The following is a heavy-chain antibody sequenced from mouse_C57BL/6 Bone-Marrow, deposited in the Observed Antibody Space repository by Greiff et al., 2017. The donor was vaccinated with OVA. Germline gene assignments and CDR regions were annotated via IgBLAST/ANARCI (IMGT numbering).Heavy chain of an antibody. CDR3: ARVGDVHY. J-gene: IGHJ2*01. CDR1: GYSITSGYY. Sequence: VQLKESGPGLVKPSQSLSLTCSVTGYSITSGYYWNWIRQFPGNKLEWMGYISYDGSNNYNPSLKNRISITRDTSKNQFFLKLNSVTTEDTATYYCARVGDVHYWGQGTTLTVSS. CDR2: ISYDGSN. V-gene: IGHV3-6*01.